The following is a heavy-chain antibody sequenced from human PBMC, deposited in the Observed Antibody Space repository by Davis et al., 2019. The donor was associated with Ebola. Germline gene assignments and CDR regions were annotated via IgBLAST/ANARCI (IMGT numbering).Heavy chain of an antibody. D-gene: IGHD3-3*01. J-gene: IGHJ6*02. V-gene: IGHV1-2*02. CDR1: GYTFTGYY. Sequence: ASVKVSCKASGYTFTGYYMHWVRQAPGQGLEWMGWINPNSGGTNYAQKFQGRVTMTRDTSISTAYMELSRLRSDDTAVYYCARDTNYDFWSGYYNGLYYYGMDVWGQGTTVTVSS. CDR3: ARDTNYDFWSGYYNGLYYYGMDV. CDR2: INPNSGGT.